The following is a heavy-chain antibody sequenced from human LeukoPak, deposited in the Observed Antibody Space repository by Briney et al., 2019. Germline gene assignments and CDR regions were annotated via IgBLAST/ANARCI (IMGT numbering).Heavy chain of an antibody. CDR1: GFTFSSYE. V-gene: IGHV3-48*03. Sequence: GGSLRLSCAASGFTFSSYEMNWVRQAPGKGLEGVSYISSSGSTIYYADSVKGRFTISRDNAKNSLYLQMNSLRAEDTAVYYCAANDGYLFDYWGQGTLVTVSS. CDR2: ISSSGSTI. CDR3: AANDGYLFDY. D-gene: IGHD5-24*01. J-gene: IGHJ4*02.